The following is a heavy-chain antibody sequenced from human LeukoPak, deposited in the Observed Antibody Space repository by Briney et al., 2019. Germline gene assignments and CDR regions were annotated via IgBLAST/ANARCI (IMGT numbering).Heavy chain of an antibody. J-gene: IGHJ4*02. D-gene: IGHD4-17*01. CDR3: ARVGDYVYYYFDY. CDR2: ISGSGGST. Sequence: QTGGSLRLSCAASGFTFSSYAMTWVRHPPGKGLGWVSAISGSGGSTYYSDSVTGRFTISRDNSKNTLYLQMNSLRAEDTAVYYCARVGDYVYYYFDYWGQGTLVTVSS. CDR1: GFTFSSYA. V-gene: IGHV3-23*01.